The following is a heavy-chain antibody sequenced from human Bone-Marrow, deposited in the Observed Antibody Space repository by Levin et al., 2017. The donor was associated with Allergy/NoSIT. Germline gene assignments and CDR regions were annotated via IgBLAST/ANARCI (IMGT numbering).Heavy chain of an antibody. CDR2: MNPNSGNT. CDR3: ARGRRNPRPPKLYYFDY. J-gene: IGHJ4*02. Sequence: ASVKVSCKASGYTFTSYDINWVRQATGQGLEWMGWMNPNSGNTGYAQKFQGRVTMTRNTSISTAYMELSSLRSEDTAVYYCARGRRNPRPPKLYYFDYWGQGTLVTVSS. CDR1: GYTFTSYD. D-gene: IGHD2-15*01. V-gene: IGHV1-8*01.